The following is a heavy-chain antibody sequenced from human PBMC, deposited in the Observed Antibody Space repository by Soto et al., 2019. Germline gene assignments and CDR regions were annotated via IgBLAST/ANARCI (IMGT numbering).Heavy chain of an antibody. CDR3: ARARGNYYDSSGYDTFDY. CDR1: GGTFSSYA. Sequence: SVKVSCKASGGTFSSYAISWVRQAPGQGLEWMGGIIPIFGTANYAQKFQGRVTITADESTSTAYMELSSLRSEDTAVYYCARARGNYYDSSGYDTFDYWGQGTLVTVSS. CDR2: IIPIFGTA. D-gene: IGHD3-22*01. V-gene: IGHV1-69*13. J-gene: IGHJ4*02.